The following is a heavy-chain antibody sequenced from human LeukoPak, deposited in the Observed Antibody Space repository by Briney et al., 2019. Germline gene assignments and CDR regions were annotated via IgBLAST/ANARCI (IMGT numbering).Heavy chain of an antibody. Sequence: GASVKVSCKASGYTFTSYGISWVRQAPGQGLEWMGWISAYNGNTNYAQRLQGRATMTTDTSTSTAYMELRSLRSDDTAVYYCARAPRDYGDYEFDYWGQGTLVTVSS. J-gene: IGHJ4*02. V-gene: IGHV1-18*01. CDR1: GYTFTSYG. CDR2: ISAYNGNT. D-gene: IGHD4-17*01. CDR3: ARAPRDYGDYEFDY.